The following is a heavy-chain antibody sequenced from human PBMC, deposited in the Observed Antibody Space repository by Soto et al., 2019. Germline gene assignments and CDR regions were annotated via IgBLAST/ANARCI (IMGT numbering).Heavy chain of an antibody. D-gene: IGHD3-10*01. Sequence: ESGGGLIQPGGSLRLSCAASGFTVSTKYMNWVRQAPGRGLEWVSVIYPGGNTYYTDSVKGRFTISRDSSRNTMFLQMNSLRAEDTALYYCAGETYYYGSGNYGWFDPWGQGTLVTVSS. J-gene: IGHJ5*02. V-gene: IGHV3-53*01. CDR3: AGETYYYGSGNYGWFDP. CDR1: GFTVSTKY. CDR2: IYPGGNT.